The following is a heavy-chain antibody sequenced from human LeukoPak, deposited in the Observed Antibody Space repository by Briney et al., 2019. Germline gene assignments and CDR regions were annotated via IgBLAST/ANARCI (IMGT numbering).Heavy chain of an antibody. CDR2: ISVSGDST. CDR1: GFTFSNYG. J-gene: IGHJ5*02. V-gene: IGHV3-23*01. CDR3: AKGPNWFDP. Sequence: GALRLSCAVSGFTFSNYGMSWVRQAPGKGLEWVSIISVSGDSTYYADSVKGRFTISRDNSKNTLYLQMNSLRAEDTALYYCAKGPNWFDPWGQGTLVTVSS.